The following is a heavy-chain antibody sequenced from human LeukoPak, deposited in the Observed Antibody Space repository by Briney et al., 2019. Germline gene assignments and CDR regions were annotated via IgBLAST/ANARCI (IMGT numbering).Heavy chain of an antibody. V-gene: IGHV3-48*03. CDR1: GFTFSSYE. CDR2: ISSSGSTI. CDR3: AREVGKAAINWFDP. Sequence: GGSLRLSCAASGFTFSSYEMNWVRQAPGKGLEWVSYISSSGSTIYYADSVKGRFTISRDNAKNSLYLQMNSLRAEDTAVYYCAREVGKAAINWFDPWGQGTLVTVSS. D-gene: IGHD2-2*01. J-gene: IGHJ5*02.